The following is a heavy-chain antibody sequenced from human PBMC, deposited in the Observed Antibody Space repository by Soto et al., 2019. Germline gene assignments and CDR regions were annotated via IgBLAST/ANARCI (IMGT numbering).Heavy chain of an antibody. Sequence: SGPTLVNPTQTLTLTCTFSGFSLSTSGVGVGWIRQPPGKALEWLAVIYWDDSKHYSPSLRSRLTITKDTSKNPVVLTMTNMDPMDTGTYYCAHKGPEDWPLDYWGQGTLVTVSS. CDR3: AHKGPEDWPLDY. CDR1: GFSLSTSGVG. CDR2: IYWDDSK. J-gene: IGHJ4*02. D-gene: IGHD3-9*01. V-gene: IGHV2-5*02.